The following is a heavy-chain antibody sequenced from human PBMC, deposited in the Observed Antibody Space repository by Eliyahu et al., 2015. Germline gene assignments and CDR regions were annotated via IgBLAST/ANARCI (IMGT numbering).Heavy chain of an antibody. J-gene: IGHJ4*02. CDR3: ATLSYXNDSRGYHYLRSFDY. Sequence: EVQLVESGGGLVQPGRSLTLSCTTSGFTFRDXALXWFRQAPGKGLEWVGFIRSIPYGGTADYAASVKGRFTISRADSRSTAYLQMNNLKTEDTAVYYCATLSYXNDSRGYHYLRSFDYWGQGTLVTVSS. CDR2: IRSIPYGGTA. CDR1: GFTFRDXA. V-gene: IGHV3-49*03. D-gene: IGHD3-22*01.